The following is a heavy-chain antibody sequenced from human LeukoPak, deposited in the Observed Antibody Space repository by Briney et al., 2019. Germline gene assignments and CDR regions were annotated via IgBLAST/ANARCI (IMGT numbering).Heavy chain of an antibody. V-gene: IGHV4-30-4*01. CDR1: GGSISSNY. J-gene: IGHJ4*02. CDR3: ARDLGYCSGGSCYSRYYFDY. CDR2: IYYSGST. Sequence: SETLSLTCTISGGSISSNYWSWIRQPPGKGLEWIGYIYYSGSTYYNPSLKSRVTISVDTSKNQFSLKLSSVTAADTAVYYCARDLGYCSGGSCYSRYYFDYWGQGTLVTVSS. D-gene: IGHD2-15*01.